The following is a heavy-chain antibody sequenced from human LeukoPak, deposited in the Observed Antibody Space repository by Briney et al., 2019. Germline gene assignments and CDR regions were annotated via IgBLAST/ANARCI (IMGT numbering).Heavy chain of an antibody. J-gene: IGHJ3*02. CDR2: MNPNSGNT. CDR1: GYTFTGYD. V-gene: IGHV1-8*01. D-gene: IGHD5-12*01. CDR3: ARGPVDIVATDAFDI. Sequence: ASVKVSCKASGYTFTGYDINWVRQATGQGLEWMGWMNPNSGNTGYAQKFQGRVTMTRNTSISTAYMELSSLRSEDTAVYYRARGPVDIVATDAFDIWGQGTMVTVSS.